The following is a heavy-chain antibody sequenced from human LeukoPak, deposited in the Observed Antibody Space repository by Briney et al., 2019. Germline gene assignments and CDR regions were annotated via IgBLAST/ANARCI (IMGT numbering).Heavy chain of an antibody. Sequence: SGGSLRLSCEGSGFTFNSFGMNWVRQAPGKGLEWLSYISKGGTTKYYADSVKGRFTISRDNAQNSLYLQMNSLRAEDTAIYYCVRDRGTYRPIDYWGQGTLVTVSS. V-gene: IGHV3-48*04. D-gene: IGHD1-26*01. CDR2: ISKGGTTK. J-gene: IGHJ4*02. CDR1: GFTFNSFG. CDR3: VRDRGTYRPIDY.